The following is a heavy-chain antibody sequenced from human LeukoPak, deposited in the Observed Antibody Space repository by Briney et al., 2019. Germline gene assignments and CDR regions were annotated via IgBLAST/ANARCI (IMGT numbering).Heavy chain of an antibody. D-gene: IGHD3-22*01. V-gene: IGHV1-2*02. CDR2: INPNSGGT. CDR1: GYSFTGYY. CDR3: ATLYYYDSSGYYPNRYFDY. J-gene: IGHJ4*02. Sequence: GASVKVSCKTSGYSFTGYYMHWVRQAPGQGLEWMGWINPNSGGTKYAQKFQGRVTMTRDTSISTAYMELSSLRSEDTAVYYCATLYYYDSSGYYPNRYFDYWGQGTLVTVSS.